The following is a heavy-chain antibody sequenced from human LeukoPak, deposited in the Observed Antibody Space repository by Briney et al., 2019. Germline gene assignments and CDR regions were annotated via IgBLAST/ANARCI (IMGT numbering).Heavy chain of an antibody. CDR3: ARVKGSSWYGIGYYYMDV. CDR2: IYYSGST. CDR1: GGSISSGDYY. V-gene: IGHV4-30-4*08. Sequence: SETLSLTCTVSGGSISSGDYYWSWIRQPPGKGLEWIGYIYYSGSTYYNPSLKSRVTISVDTSKNQFSLKLSSVTAADTAVYYCARVKGSSWYGIGYYYMDVRGKGTTVTVSS. J-gene: IGHJ6*03. D-gene: IGHD6-13*01.